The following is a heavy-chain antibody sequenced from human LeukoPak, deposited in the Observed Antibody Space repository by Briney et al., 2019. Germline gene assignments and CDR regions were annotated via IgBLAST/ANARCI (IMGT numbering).Heavy chain of an antibody. D-gene: IGHD4-17*01. CDR1: GFTLSSYW. CDR2: INSDGSST. J-gene: IGHJ4*02. V-gene: IGHV3-74*01. Sequence: GGTLRLSSAASGFTLSSYWMHWVRQAPGKGLVWVSRINSDGSSTSYADSVKGRFTISRDNAKNTLYLQMNSLRAEDTAVYYCARGVTTVTTGLWTYWGQGTLVTVSS. CDR3: ARGVTTVTTGLWTY.